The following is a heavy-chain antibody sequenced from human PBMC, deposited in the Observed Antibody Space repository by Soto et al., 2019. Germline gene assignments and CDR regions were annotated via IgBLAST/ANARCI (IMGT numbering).Heavy chain of an antibody. CDR3: ARQASTIFGVVKDYYYYYGMDV. J-gene: IGHJ6*02. V-gene: IGHV5-51*01. CDR2: IYPGDSDT. D-gene: IGHD3-3*01. CDR1: GYSFTSYW. Sequence: GESLKISCKGSGYSFTSYWIGWVRQMPGKSLEWKGIIYPGDSDTRYSPSLQGQVTISADKSISTAYLQWSSLKASDTAMYYCARQASTIFGVVKDYYYYYGMDVWGQGTTVTVSS.